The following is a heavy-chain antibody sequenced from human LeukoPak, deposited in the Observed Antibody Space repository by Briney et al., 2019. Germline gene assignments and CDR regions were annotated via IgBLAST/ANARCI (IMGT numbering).Heavy chain of an antibody. J-gene: IGHJ3*02. D-gene: IGHD2-2*02. Sequence: GGSLRLSCAASGFTFSSYAMSWVRQAPGKGLEWVSAISGSGGSTYYADSVKGRFTISRDNSKNTLYLQMNSLRAEDTAVYYCAKMGGYCSSTSCYTGGAFDIRGQGTMVTVSS. CDR1: GFTFSSYA. CDR2: ISGSGGST. CDR3: AKMGGYCSSTSCYTGGAFDI. V-gene: IGHV3-23*01.